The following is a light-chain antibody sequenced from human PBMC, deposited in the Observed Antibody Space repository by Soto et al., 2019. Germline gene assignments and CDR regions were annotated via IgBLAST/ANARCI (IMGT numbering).Light chain of an antibody. CDR2: GAS. CDR3: QQGHNWPLT. CDR1: QSISSE. Sequence: EIVMTQSPATLSVSPGESATLSCRASQSISSELAWYQQNPGQPPRLLIYGASTRATGVPARFTGSVSGSDFTLPISGLQSEDVAVYYCQQGHNWPLTFGQGTRLVI. J-gene: IGKJ2*01. V-gene: IGKV3-15*01.